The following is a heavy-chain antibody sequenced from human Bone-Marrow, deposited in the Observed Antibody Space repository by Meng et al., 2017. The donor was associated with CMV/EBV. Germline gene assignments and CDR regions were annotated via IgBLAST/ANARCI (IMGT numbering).Heavy chain of an antibody. CDR2: ISYDGSNK. V-gene: IGHV3-30*03. J-gene: IGHJ4*02. Sequence: GGSLRLSCRDSGLTFSTSWMTWVRQAPGKGLEWVAVISYDGSNKYCADSVKGRFTISRDNSKNTLYLQMNSLRAEDTAVYYCARTPSSLIVYPSYWGQGTLVTVAS. D-gene: IGHD3-22*01. CDR1: GLTFSTSW. CDR3: ARTPSSLIVYPSY.